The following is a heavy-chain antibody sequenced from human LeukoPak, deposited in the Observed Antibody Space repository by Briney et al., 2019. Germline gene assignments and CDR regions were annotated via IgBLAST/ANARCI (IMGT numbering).Heavy chain of an antibody. J-gene: IGHJ4*02. CDR1: GGSFSGYY. Sequence: PSETLSLTCAVYGGSFSGYYWSWIRQPPGKGLEWIGEINHSGSTNYNPSLKSRVTISVDTSKNQFSLKLSSVTAADTAVYYCARWGTVTTGDYWGQGTLVTVSS. CDR2: INHSGST. V-gene: IGHV4-34*01. D-gene: IGHD4-17*01. CDR3: ARWGTVTTGDY.